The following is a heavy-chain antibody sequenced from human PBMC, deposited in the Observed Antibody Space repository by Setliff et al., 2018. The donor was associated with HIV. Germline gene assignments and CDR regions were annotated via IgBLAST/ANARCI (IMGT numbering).Heavy chain of an antibody. D-gene: IGHD3-22*01. Sequence: GGSLRLSCAASGFSFSNYWMHWVRQAPGKGLVWVSRINSDGSSTNYADSVKGRFTISRDNAKNTLYLQMNSLRAEDTAEYYCAKELAASGLGYFDSWGRGILVTVSS. CDR3: AKELAASGLGYFDS. V-gene: IGHV3-74*01. CDR2: INSDGSST. J-gene: IGHJ4*02. CDR1: GFSFSNYW.